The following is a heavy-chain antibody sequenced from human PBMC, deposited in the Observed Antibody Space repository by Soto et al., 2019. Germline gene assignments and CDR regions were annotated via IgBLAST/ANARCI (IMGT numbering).Heavy chain of an antibody. V-gene: IGHV3-30-3*01. CDR3: GRYSSHSCHLGADY. CDR1: GFTFSSYA. Sequence: GGSLRLSCAASGFTFSSYALHWVRQAPGRGLEWVALISFDGNNKYYANSVKGRFTISRDNSKNTLYLQMSSLRAEDTAVYYCGRYSSHSCHLGADYWGQGALVTVSS. D-gene: IGHD2-2*01. CDR2: ISFDGNNK. J-gene: IGHJ4*02.